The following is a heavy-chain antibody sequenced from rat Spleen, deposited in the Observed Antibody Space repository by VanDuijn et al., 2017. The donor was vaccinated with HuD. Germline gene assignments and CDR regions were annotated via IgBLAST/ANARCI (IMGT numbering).Heavy chain of an antibody. V-gene: IGHV5-7*01. CDR3: TRNWDY. CDR1: GFTFSNYD. D-gene: IGHD3-6*01. Sequence: EVQLVESGGGLVQPGRSLKLSCAASGFTFSNYDMAWVRQAPVKGLEWVATINPDGSSTYYPDSVKGRFTISRDNAKSTLYLQMNSLRSEDTATYYCTRNWDYWGQGVMVTVSS. J-gene: IGHJ2*01. CDR2: INPDGSST.